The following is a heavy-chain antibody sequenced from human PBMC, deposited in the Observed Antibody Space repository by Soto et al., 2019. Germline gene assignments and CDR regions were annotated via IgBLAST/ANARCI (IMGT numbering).Heavy chain of an antibody. Sequence: QGQLVQSGPEVKKPGASVKVSCKASGYTFTSYAITWVRQAPGQGLEWMGWISAYLGNTNYAQKLRGRVTMTTDTSTSTASRELTSLRSDDAAVYYCAKSRTTVVFWEARPDGFDFLGQGTMVTLSS. CDR2: ISAYLGNT. J-gene: IGHJ3*01. D-gene: IGHD2-15*01. V-gene: IGHV1-18*01. CDR3: AKSRTTVVFWEARPDGFDF. CDR1: GYTFTSYA.